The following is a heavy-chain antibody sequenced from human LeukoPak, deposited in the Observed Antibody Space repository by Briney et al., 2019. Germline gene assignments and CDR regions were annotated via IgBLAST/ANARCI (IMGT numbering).Heavy chain of an antibody. Sequence: GGSLRLSCAASGFTFSSYAMSWVRQAPGKGLEWVSAISGSGGSTYYADSAKGRFTISRDNSKNTLYLQMNSLRAEDTAVYYCAKASQAASSWPNYFDYWGQGTLVTVSS. CDR1: GFTFSSYA. CDR3: AKASQAASSWPNYFDY. CDR2: ISGSGGST. D-gene: IGHD6-13*01. V-gene: IGHV3-23*01. J-gene: IGHJ4*02.